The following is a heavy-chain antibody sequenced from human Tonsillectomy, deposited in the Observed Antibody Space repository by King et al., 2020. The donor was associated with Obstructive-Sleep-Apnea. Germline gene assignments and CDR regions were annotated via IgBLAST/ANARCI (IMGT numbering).Heavy chain of an antibody. D-gene: IGHD2-2*01. J-gene: IGHJ5*02. V-gene: IGHV3-23*04. CDR1: GFTFSSYA. Sequence: VQLVESGGGLVQPGGSLRLSCAASGFTFSSYAMSWVRQAPGKGLEWVSSIRATGRNTYHADSVKGRFTISRDNSKNTLYLQMNRLRAEDTAVYYCAKVSAPTPSGRRDKLVVVPPAIWWFDPWGQGALVTVSS. CDR3: AKVSAPTPSGRRDKLVVVPPAIWWFDP. CDR2: IRATGRNT.